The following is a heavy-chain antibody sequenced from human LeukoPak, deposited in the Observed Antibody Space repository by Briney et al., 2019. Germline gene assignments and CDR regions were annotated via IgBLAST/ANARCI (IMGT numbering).Heavy chain of an antibody. J-gene: IGHJ4*02. CDR2: INHSGSS. V-gene: IGHV4-34*01. Sequence: KPSETLSLTCAVYGGSFSGYYWSWIRQPPGKGMEWIGEINHSGSSNYNPSLKNRVTISGDTSRNQFSLKLTSVTAADTAVYYCARGRQHLVPGGNYWGQGTLVTVSS. D-gene: IGHD6-13*01. CDR1: GGSFSGYY. CDR3: ARGRQHLVPGGNY.